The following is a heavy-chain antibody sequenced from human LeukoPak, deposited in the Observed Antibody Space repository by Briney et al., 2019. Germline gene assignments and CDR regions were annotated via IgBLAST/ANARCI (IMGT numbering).Heavy chain of an antibody. J-gene: IGHJ4*02. CDR3: AKRGVVIRVILVGFQKEAYYFAS. Sequence: QSGGSLRLSCAASGFTFSSYWMFWVRQAPGKGLVWVSRINIDGSDITYADSVKGRFTISRDNAKNTLYLQMNSLRVEDTAVYFCAKRGVVIRVILVGFQKEAYYFASWGQGALVTVSS. V-gene: IGHV3-74*01. CDR2: INIDGSDI. CDR1: GFTFSSYW. D-gene: IGHD3-22*01.